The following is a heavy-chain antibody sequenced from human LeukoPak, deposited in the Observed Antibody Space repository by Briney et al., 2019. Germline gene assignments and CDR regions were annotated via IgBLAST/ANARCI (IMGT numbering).Heavy chain of an antibody. CDR3: ARTQGGSSWYDH. Sequence: SGPTLVNPTQTLTLTCTFSGFSLSTSGMCVSWIRQPPGKALEWLARIDWDDDKHYSTSLKTRLTISKDTSKNQVVLTMTNMDPVDTATYYCARTQGGSSWYDHWGQGTLVTVSS. CDR1: GFSLSTSGMC. V-gene: IGHV2-70*11. D-gene: IGHD6-13*01. CDR2: IDWDDDK. J-gene: IGHJ5*02.